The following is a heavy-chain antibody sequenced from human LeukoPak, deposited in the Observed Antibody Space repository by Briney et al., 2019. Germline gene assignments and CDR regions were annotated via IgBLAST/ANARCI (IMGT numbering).Heavy chain of an antibody. CDR2: ISYDGSNK. CDR3: AKSEDGSSGWYPLYYYYGMDV. CDR1: GFTFSSYG. Sequence: GRSLRLSCAASGFTFSSYGMHWVRQAPGKGLEWVAVISYDGSNKYYADSVKGRFTISRDNSKNTLYLQMNSLRAEDTAVYYCAKSEDGSSGWYPLYYYYGMDVWGQGTTVTVSS. V-gene: IGHV3-30*18. J-gene: IGHJ6*02. D-gene: IGHD6-19*01.